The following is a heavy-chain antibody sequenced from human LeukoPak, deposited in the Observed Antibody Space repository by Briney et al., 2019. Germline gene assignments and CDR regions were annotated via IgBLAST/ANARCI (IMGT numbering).Heavy chain of an antibody. CDR2: IYYSGST. CDR3: ARHPGRYSSGRAFDI. D-gene: IGHD6-19*01. Sequence: PSETLSLTCTVSGGSISSYYWSWIRQPPGKGLEWIGYIYYSGSTNYNPSLKSRVTISVDTSKNQFSLKLSSVTAADTAVYYCARHPGRYSSGRAFDIWGQGTMVTVSS. J-gene: IGHJ3*02. V-gene: IGHV4-59*01. CDR1: GGSISSYY.